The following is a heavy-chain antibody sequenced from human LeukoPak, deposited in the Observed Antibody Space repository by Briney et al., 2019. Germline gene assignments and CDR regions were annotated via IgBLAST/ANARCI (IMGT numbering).Heavy chain of an antibody. V-gene: IGHV3-30*03. CDR1: GFTFSHIG. J-gene: IGHJ3*02. CDR3: ARGGPPDI. CDR2: ISYDGSNK. Sequence: PGGSLRLSCEASGFTFSHIGMAWVRQAPGKGLEWVAVISYDGSNKYYADSVKGRFTISRDNSKNTLYLQVNSLRVEDTAVYYCARGGPPDIWGQGTMVTVSS.